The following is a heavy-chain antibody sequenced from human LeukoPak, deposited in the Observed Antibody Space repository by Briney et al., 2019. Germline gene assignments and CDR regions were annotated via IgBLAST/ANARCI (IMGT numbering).Heavy chain of an antibody. CDR3: AKDSWRYYYDSSGYSYFDY. Sequence: GGSLRLSCAASGFTFSSYSMNWVRQAPGKGLEWVSSISSSSSYIYYADSVKGRFTISRDNSKNTLYLQMNSLRAEDTAVYYCAKDSWRYYYDSSGYSYFDYWGQGTLVTVSS. CDR1: GFTFSSYS. J-gene: IGHJ4*02. D-gene: IGHD3-22*01. V-gene: IGHV3-21*01. CDR2: ISSSSSYI.